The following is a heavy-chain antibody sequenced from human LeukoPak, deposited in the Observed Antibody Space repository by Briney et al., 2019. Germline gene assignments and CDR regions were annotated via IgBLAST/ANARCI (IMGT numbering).Heavy chain of an antibody. CDR3: ARGGRPYDAFDI. J-gene: IGHJ3*02. CDR1: GYTFTSYD. V-gene: IGHV1-8*01. D-gene: IGHD6-25*01. CDR2: MNPNSGNT. Sequence: RASVKVSCKASGYTFTSYDINWVRQATGQGLEWMGWMNPNSGNTGYAQKFQGRVTMTRDTSISTAYMELSSLRSEDTAVYYCARGGRPYDAFDIWGQGTMVTVSS.